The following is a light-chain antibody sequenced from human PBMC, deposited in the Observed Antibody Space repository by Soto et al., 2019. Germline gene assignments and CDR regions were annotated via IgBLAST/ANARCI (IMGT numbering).Light chain of an antibody. V-gene: IGLV1-47*01. CDR1: NSNIGTNP. J-gene: IGLJ1*01. Sequence: QSVLTQPPSASGTPGQRVTLPCSGSNSNIGTNPVYWYQQLPGMAPKLLIDRGNQRPSGVPDRFSGAKSGTSASLAISGLRSEDEAGEDCAAWDASLSGPVFGTGTKVTVL. CDR2: RGN. CDR3: AAWDASLSGPV.